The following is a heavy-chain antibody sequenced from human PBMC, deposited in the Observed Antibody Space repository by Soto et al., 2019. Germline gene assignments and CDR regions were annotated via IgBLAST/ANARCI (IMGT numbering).Heavy chain of an antibody. CDR2: IIPIFGTA. V-gene: IGHV1-69*12. J-gene: IGHJ6*02. CDR1: GGTFSSYA. CDR3: ARRPYDYYDYGMDV. D-gene: IGHD4-17*01. Sequence: QVQLVQSGAEVKKPGSSVKVSCKASGGTFSSYAISWVRQAPGQGLEWMGGIIPIFGTANYAQKFQGRVTITAEQSTSTAYMDLSSMSCEDTAVEYCARRPYDYYDYGMDVWGQGTTVTVSS.